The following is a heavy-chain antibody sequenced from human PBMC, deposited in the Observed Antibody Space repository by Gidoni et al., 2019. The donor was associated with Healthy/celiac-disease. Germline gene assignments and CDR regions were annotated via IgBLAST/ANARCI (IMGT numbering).Heavy chain of an antibody. CDR1: GGSFSGYY. D-gene: IGHD3-10*01. V-gene: IGHV4-34*01. CDR2: INHSGST. Sequence: QVQLQQWGAGLLKPSETLSLTCAVYGGSFSGYYWSWIRQPPGKGLEWIGEINHSGSTNYNPSLKSRVTISVDTSKNQFSLKLSSVTAADTAVYYCARGTMARPHHFDYWGQGTLVTVSS. J-gene: IGHJ4*02. CDR3: ARGTMARPHHFDY.